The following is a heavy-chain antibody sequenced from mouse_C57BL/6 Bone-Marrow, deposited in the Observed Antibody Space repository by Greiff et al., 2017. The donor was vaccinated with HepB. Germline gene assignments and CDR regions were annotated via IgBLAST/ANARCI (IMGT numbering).Heavy chain of an antibody. CDR1: GFTFSDAW. CDR2: IRNKANNHAT. J-gene: IGHJ2*01. D-gene: IGHD4-1*01. V-gene: IGHV6-6*01. Sequence: EVMLVESGGGLVQPGGSMKLSCAASGFTFSDAWMDWVRQSPEKGLEWVAEIRNKANNHATYYAESVKGRFTISRDDSKSSVYLQMNSLRAEDTGIYYCTRDGLGGYYFDYWGQGTTLTVSS. CDR3: TRDGLGGYYFDY.